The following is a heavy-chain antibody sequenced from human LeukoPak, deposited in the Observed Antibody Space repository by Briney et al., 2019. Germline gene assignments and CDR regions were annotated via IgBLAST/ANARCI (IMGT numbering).Heavy chain of an antibody. Sequence: GGSLRLSCAASGFTLRTYWMSWVRQAPGKGLEWVASIKRDGSEKYYVDSVKGRFTISRDNAKNSLYLQVNSLRAEDTAVYHCVREASGGTKGVSGTFDIWGQGTLVTVSS. CDR2: IKRDGSEK. CDR3: VREASGGTKGVSGTFDI. CDR1: GFTLRTYW. D-gene: IGHD6-13*01. V-gene: IGHV3-7*01. J-gene: IGHJ3*02.